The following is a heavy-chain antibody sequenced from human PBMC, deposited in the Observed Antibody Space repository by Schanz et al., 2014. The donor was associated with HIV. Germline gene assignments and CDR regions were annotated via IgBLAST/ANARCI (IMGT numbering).Heavy chain of an antibody. CDR1: GFTFSTYW. J-gene: IGHJ4*02. V-gene: IGHV3-66*01. Sequence: EVQLVESGGGLVQPGGSLRLSCAASGFTFSTYWMHWVRQAPGKGLVWVSVIYSGGTTYYADSVKGRFTISRDNSKNTLYLQMNSLRVDDTAVYYCARGGGSGSYFAGYHFDYWGQGTLVTVSS. CDR3: ARGGGSGSYFAGYHFDY. CDR2: IYSGGTT. D-gene: IGHD1-26*01.